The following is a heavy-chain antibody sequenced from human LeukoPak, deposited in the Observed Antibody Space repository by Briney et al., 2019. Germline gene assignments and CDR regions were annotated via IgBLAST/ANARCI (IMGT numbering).Heavy chain of an antibody. J-gene: IGHJ4*02. CDR3: ASGQVLLWFGELFDY. CDR1: GFTFSSYE. D-gene: IGHD3-10*01. Sequence: GGSLGLSCAASGFTFSSYEMNWVRQAPGKGLEWVSYISSSGSTIYYADSVKGRFTISRDNAKNSLYLQMNSLRAEDTAVYYCASGQVLLWFGELFDYWGQGTLVTVSS. V-gene: IGHV3-48*03. CDR2: ISSSGSTI.